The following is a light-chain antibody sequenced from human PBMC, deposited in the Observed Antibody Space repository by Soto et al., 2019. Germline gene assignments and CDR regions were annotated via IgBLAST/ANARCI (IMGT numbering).Light chain of an antibody. J-gene: IGKJ4*01. CDR2: AAS. Sequence: ATQMTQSPPSLSASVGDRITITCRASQAIRNDLGWYQQKPGEAPKLLMYAASRLQSGVPSRFSGSGSGTDFTLTISTLQPEDFATYYCLQDYNYPLTFGGGTKVEIK. V-gene: IGKV1-6*01. CDR1: QAIRND. CDR3: LQDYNYPLT.